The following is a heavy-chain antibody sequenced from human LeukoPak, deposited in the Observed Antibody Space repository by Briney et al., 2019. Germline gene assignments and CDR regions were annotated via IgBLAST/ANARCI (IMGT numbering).Heavy chain of an antibody. J-gene: IGHJ3*02. CDR1: GFTFSSYS. Sequence: GGSLRLSCAASGFTFSSYSMNWVRQAPGKGLEWVSSISSSSSYIYYADSVKGRFTISRDNAKNSLYLQMNSLRAEDTAVYYCARDLSSGSRRRRDAFDIWGQGTMVTVSS. CDR2: ISSSSSYI. D-gene: IGHD1-26*01. CDR3: ARDLSSGSRRRRDAFDI. V-gene: IGHV3-21*01.